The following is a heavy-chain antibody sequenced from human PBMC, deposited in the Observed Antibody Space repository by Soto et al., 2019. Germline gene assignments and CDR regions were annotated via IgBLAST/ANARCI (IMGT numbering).Heavy chain of an antibody. CDR3: APTLRYYDNWFDP. J-gene: IGHJ5*02. Sequence: PGGSLRLSCAASGFTFSSYAMSWVRQAPGKGLEWVSAISGSGGSTYHADSVKGRFTISRDNSKNTLYLQMNSLRAEDTAVYYCAPTLRYYDNWFDPWGQGTLVTVSS. D-gene: IGHD3-22*01. V-gene: IGHV3-23*01. CDR1: GFTFSSYA. CDR2: ISGSGGST.